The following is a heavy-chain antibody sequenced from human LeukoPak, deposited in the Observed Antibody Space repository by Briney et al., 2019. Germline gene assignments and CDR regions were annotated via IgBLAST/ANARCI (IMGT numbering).Heavy chain of an antibody. CDR1: GFTFSSDW. J-gene: IGHJ4*02. CDR2: INGDGTSI. V-gene: IGHV3-74*01. D-gene: IGHD3-10*01. CDR3: ARDQQSWFSGSIDY. Sequence: GGSLRLSCAASGFTFSSDWMHWVRQVPGEGLVWVSRINGDGTSIAYADSVRGRFTISRDNAKNSLYLQMNSLRAEDTAVYFCARDQQSWFSGSIDYWGQGTLVTVSS.